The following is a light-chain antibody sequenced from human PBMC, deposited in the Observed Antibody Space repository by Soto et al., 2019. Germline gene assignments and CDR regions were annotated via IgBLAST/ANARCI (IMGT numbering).Light chain of an antibody. CDR3: SSFTTSTTYV. CDR1: SSDVGSYDR. J-gene: IGLJ1*01. V-gene: IGLV2-18*02. CDR2: EVN. Sequence: QSVLTQPPSVSGSPGQSVAVSCTGTSSDVGSYDRVSWYQQPPGTAPKLIIYEVNNRPSGVPDRFSGSKSGNTASLTISGLQAEDEADYYRSSFTTSTTYVFGTGTKVTVL.